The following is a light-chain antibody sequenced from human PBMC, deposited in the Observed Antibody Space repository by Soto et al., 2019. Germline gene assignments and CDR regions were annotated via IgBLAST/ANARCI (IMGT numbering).Light chain of an antibody. V-gene: IGKV3-11*01. J-gene: IGKJ4*01. CDR2: DAS. CDR3: QQRSNWLALT. CDR1: QSVSSY. Sequence: EIMLTQSPATLSLSPGERATLSCRASQSVSSYLAWYQQKPGQAPRLLIYDASNRATGIPARFSGSGSGTDFTLTISSLEPEDFAVYYCQQRSNWLALTFGGGTKVDIK.